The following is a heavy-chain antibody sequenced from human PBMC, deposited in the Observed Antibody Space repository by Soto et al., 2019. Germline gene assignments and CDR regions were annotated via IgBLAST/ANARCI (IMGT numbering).Heavy chain of an antibody. J-gene: IGHJ3*02. CDR3: AKAYMPDAFDI. CDR1: GFTFTSYA. D-gene: IGHD2-2*01. Sequence: PGGSLRLSCAASGFTFTSYAMTWVRQAPGKGLEWVSTISTSGDNTYYADSVKGRFTISRDNSKNTLFLQMDSLRAEGTAVYYCAKAYMPDAFDIWGPGTMVTVSS. V-gene: IGHV3-23*01. CDR2: ISTSGDNT.